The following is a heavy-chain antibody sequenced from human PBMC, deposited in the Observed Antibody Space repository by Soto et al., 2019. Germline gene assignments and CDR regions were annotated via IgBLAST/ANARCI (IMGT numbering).Heavy chain of an antibody. V-gene: IGHV2-70*12. D-gene: IGHD3-10*02. CDR2: IDWDDEK. CDR3: ALFNNWFDP. CDR1: GFSLNTSGMC. Sequence: SGPTLVNPTQTLTLTCTFSGFSLNTSGMCVSWIRQPPGKALEWLALIDWDDEKSYSTSLKSRLTISRDTSKSQVVLTMTNMDPVDTATYYCALFNNWFDPWGQGTLVTVSS. J-gene: IGHJ5*02.